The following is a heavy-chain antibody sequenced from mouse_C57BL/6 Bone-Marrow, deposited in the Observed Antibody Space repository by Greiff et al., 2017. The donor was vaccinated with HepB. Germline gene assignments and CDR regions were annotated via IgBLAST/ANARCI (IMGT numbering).Heavy chain of an antibody. V-gene: IGHV1-55*01. Sequence: QVQLQQPGAELVKPGASVKMSCKASGYTFTSYWITWVKQRPGQGLEWIGDIYPGSGSTNYNEKFKSKATLTVDTSSSTAYMQLSSLTSEDAAVYYCARGSNWYFDVWGTGTTVTVSS. CDR3: ARGSNWYFDV. CDR2: IYPGSGST. J-gene: IGHJ1*03. CDR1: GYTFTSYW.